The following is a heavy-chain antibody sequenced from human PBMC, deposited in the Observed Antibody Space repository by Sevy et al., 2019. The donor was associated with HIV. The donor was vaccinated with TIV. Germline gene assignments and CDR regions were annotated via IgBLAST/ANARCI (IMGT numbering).Heavy chain of an antibody. CDR2: INTAGGGA. V-gene: IGHV1-2*02. J-gene: IGHJ4*02. Sequence: ASVKVSCKASGYPFTVYYIHWLRETPRHGLQWVGFINTAGGGATYRPTFQGRVTLSRDTAINTAYLTLNDLTSDDTAVYFCARGTESSSWQYPLYRGQGTQVTVSS. CDR3: ARGTESSSWQYPLY. CDR1: GYPFTVYY. D-gene: IGHD6-13*01.